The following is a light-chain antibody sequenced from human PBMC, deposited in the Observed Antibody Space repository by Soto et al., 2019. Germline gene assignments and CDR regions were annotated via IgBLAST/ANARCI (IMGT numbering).Light chain of an antibody. CDR1: QSVSSN. V-gene: IGKV3-15*01. Sequence: IVMTQSPATLSVSPGERATLSCGASQSVSSNLAWYQQKPGQPPRLLIYGASTRATGVPSRFSGSGSGTEFTLTISSLQSEDFALYYCQQYNKLPYTFGQGTKLEIK. CDR3: QQYNKLPYT. CDR2: GAS. J-gene: IGKJ2*01.